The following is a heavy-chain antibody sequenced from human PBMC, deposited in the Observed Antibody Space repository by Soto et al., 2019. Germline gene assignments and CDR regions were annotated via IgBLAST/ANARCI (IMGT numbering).Heavy chain of an antibody. D-gene: IGHD2-15*01. CDR2: ISRSSSTI. CDR1: GFTFSSYS. V-gene: IGHV3-48*02. Sequence: GGSLRLSCAASGFTFSSYSMNWVRQAPGKGLEWVSYISRSSSTIYYADSVKGRFTISRDNAKNSLYLQMNSLRDEDTAVYYCAKDIVLVAATGPDCWGQGTLVTVSS. CDR3: AKDIVLVAATGPDC. J-gene: IGHJ4*02.